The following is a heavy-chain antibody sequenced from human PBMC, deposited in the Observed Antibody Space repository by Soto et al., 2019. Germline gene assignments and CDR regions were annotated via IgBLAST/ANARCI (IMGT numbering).Heavy chain of an antibody. Sequence: QVQLQESGPGLVKSSETLSLTCTVSGGSMRNYFWTWIRQPPGKGLEWIGYIHYSGTTSFFPSYNPSLRSRVTISEDTSKNQFSLKLLSVTTADTAVYFCAAGEASSRNLAPYYLDFWGKGTLVTVSS. CDR1: GGSMRNYF. D-gene: IGHD6-13*01. CDR3: AAGEASSRNLAPYYLDF. V-gene: IGHV4-59*01. J-gene: IGHJ4*02. CDR2: IHYSGTT.